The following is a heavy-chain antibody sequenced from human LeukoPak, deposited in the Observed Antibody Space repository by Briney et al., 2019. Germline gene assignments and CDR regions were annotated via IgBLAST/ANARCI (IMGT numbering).Heavy chain of an antibody. V-gene: IGHV3-48*04. D-gene: IGHD6-13*01. CDR3: ARDWAAAGFDY. Sequence: GGSLRLSCAASGFSFSDYSMNWVRQAPGKGLEWVSYVSFSSSTKYYTDSVKGRFTISRDNAKNSLYLQMNSLRAEDTAVYYCARDWAAAGFDYWGQGTLVTVSS. J-gene: IGHJ4*02. CDR2: VSFSSSTK. CDR1: GFSFSDYS.